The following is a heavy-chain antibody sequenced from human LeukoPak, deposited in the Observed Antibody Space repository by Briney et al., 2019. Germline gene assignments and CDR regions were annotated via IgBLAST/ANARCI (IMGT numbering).Heavy chain of an antibody. CDR1: GGTFSSYA. Sequence: SVRVSCKASGGTFSSYAISCVRQAPGQGLEWMGRTIPILGIANYAQKFQGRVTITADKSTSTAYMELSSLRSEDTAVYYCARDGDGGNSDYWGQGTLVTVSS. CDR3: ARDGDGGNSDY. CDR2: TIPILGIA. D-gene: IGHD4-23*01. J-gene: IGHJ4*02. V-gene: IGHV1-69*04.